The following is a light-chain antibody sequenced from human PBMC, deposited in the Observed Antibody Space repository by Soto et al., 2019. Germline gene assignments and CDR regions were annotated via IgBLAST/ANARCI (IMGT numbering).Light chain of an antibody. CDR1: QSAGTN. V-gene: IGKV3-15*01. CDR3: QHHNNWPPLT. Sequence: EIVMTQSPATLSVSPGERATLSCRASQSAGTNLAWYQQKPGQAPRLLIYAASTRATGIPGRFSGSGSGTDFTLTISSLQPEDFAVYYCQHHNNWPPLTFGGGTKVEIK. J-gene: IGKJ4*01. CDR2: AAS.